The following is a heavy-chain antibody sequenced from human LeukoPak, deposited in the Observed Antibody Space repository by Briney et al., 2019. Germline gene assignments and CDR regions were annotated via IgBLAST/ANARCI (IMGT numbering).Heavy chain of an antibody. V-gene: IGHV3-21*01. J-gene: IGHJ4*02. CDR2: ISSSSSYV. Sequence: GSLRLSCAASGFTFSSYSMNWVRQAPGKGLEWVSSISSSSSYVYYADSVKGRFTISRDNAKNSLYLQMNSLRAEDTAVYYCARDHRRSSTSCYSCWGQGTLVTVSS. CDR1: GFTFSSYS. D-gene: IGHD2-2*02. CDR3: ARDHRRSSTSCYSC.